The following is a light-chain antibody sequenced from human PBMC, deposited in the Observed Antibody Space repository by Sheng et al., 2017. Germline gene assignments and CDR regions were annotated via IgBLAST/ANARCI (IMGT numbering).Light chain of an antibody. V-gene: IGKV3-20*01. Sequence: ETVLTQSPGTLSLSPGERATLSCRASQSVSANYVAWYQQKPGQAPRLLIYGASTRATGIPDRFTGSGSGTDFTLTITRLEPEDFAVYYCQQYGRSPWTFGQGTKVE. CDR3: QQYGRSPWT. CDR2: GAS. CDR1: QSVSANY. J-gene: IGKJ1*01.